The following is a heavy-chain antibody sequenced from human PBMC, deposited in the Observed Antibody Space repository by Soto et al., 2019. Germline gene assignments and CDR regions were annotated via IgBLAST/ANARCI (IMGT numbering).Heavy chain of an antibody. V-gene: IGHV1-2*02. D-gene: IGHD5-12*01. CDR3: GRGRSGQIVVFY. Sequence: ASVKVSCKASGYTFTGHYIHWLRQAPEQGPEWMGEIGPESGSTRYAQKFQGRVTMTMDMSITTVYMELSNLSPDDTAVYYCGRGRSGQIVVFYWGQGTTVTVSS. CDR1: GYTFTGHY. J-gene: IGHJ4*02. CDR2: IGPESGST.